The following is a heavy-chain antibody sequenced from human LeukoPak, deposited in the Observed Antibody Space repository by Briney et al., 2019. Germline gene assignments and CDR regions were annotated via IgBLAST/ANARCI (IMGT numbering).Heavy chain of an antibody. Sequence: GGSLRLSCAASGFSFTRYWIHWVRQAPGKGLVWVSRINTDGSTTNYADSVKGRFTISRDNSKNTLYLQMNSLRAEDTAVYYCARATMGYYYYGMDVWGQGTTVTVSS. CDR1: GFSFTRYW. V-gene: IGHV3-74*01. CDR3: ARATMGYYYYGMDV. CDR2: INTDGSTT. J-gene: IGHJ6*02. D-gene: IGHD3-10*01.